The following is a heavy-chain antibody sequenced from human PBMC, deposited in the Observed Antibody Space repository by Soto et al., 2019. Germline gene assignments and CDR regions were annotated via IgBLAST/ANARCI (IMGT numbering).Heavy chain of an antibody. Sequence: QLHQQQWGAGLLKPSETLSLTCAVYGGSFSGYFWNWIRQTPGKGLEWIGKVNHNGRNNYNPSLKSRLTITLDMSKNKISLKLTSVTAAETAVYYCARGGSSDWQVAFDFWGRGTMFTVSS. V-gene: IGHV4-34*02. D-gene: IGHD6-19*01. CDR2: VNHNGRN. CDR1: GGSFSGYF. J-gene: IGHJ3*01. CDR3: ARGGSSDWQVAFDF.